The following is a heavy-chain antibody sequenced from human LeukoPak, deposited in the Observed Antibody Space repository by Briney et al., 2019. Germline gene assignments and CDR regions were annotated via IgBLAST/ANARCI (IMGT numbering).Heavy chain of an antibody. J-gene: IGHJ6*03. CDR1: GYTFTFYD. CDR3: ARGSTVTVLNMDV. V-gene: IGHV1-69*06. D-gene: IGHD4-17*01. CDR2: IIPIFGTA. Sequence: SVKVSCKASGYTFTFYDIQWVRQAPGQGLEWMGGIIPIFGTANYAQKFQGRVTITADKSTSTAYMELSSLRSEDTAVYYCARGSTVTVLNMDVWGKGTTVTVSS.